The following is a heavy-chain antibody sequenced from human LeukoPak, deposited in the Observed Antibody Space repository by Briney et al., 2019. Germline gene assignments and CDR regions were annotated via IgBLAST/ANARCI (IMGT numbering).Heavy chain of an antibody. V-gene: IGHV1-18*01. CDR2: ISAYNGNT. J-gene: IGHJ6*02. CDR3: ARGIVSGYSYYYYYGMDV. CDR1: GYTFTSYG. D-gene: IGHD3-3*01. Sequence: ASVKVSCKASGYTFTSYGISWVRQAPGQGLEWMGWISAYNGNTNYAQKLQGRVTMTTDTSTSTAYMELRSLRSDDTAVYYSARGIVSGYSYYYYYGMDVWGQGTTVTVSS.